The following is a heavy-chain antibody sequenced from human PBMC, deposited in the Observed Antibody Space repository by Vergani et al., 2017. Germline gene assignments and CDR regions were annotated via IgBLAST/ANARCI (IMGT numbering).Heavy chain of an antibody. J-gene: IGHJ6*02. Sequence: QVQLVQSGAEVKKPGSSVKVSCKASGGTFSSYAISWVRQAPGQGLEWMGGIIPIFGTANYAQKFQGRVTITADESTSTAYMELSSLRSEDTAVYYCARDWVAAAGTFYYYGMDVWGQGTTVTVSS. D-gene: IGHD6-13*01. CDR3: ARDWVAAAGTFYYYGMDV. CDR2: IIPIFGTA. CDR1: GGTFSSYA. V-gene: IGHV1-69*12.